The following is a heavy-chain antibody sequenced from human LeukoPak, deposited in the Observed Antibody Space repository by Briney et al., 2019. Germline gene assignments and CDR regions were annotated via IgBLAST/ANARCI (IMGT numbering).Heavy chain of an antibody. CDR2: ISNSGSTM. CDR1: GFTFSDYY. D-gene: IGHD6-13*01. J-gene: IGHJ4*02. CDR3: ARERSRAFDY. V-gene: IGHV3-11*01. Sequence: PGGSLRLSCVASGFTFSDYYITWIRQAPGKGLEWVSYISNSGSTMYYADSVKGRFTISRDNAKNSLYLQMNSLRAEDTAVYYCARERSRAFDYWGQGTLVTVSS.